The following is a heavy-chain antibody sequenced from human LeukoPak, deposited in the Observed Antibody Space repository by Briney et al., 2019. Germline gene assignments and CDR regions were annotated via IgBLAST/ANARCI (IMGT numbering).Heavy chain of an antibody. V-gene: IGHV5-51*01. CDR3: ARHVSSSRVAFDI. J-gene: IGHJ3*02. CDR1: GYSFTTYW. Sequence: GESLKISCEVYGYSFTTYWPGWVRQMPGKGLEWMGTFNPGDSDIRYSPSFQGQVTISADKSISTAYLQWSSLKASDTAMYYCARHVSSSRVAFDIWGQGTMVTVSS. CDR2: FNPGDSDI. D-gene: IGHD2-2*01.